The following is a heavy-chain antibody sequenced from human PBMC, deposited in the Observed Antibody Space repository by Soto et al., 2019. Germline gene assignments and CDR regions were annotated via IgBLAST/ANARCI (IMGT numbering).Heavy chain of an antibody. CDR3: ARYPLSYYYYGMDV. Sequence: PGGSLRLSCAASGFTFSSYAMSWVRQAPGKGLEWVSAISGSGGSTYYADSVKGRFTISRDNSKNTLYLQMNSLRAEDTAVYYCARYPLSYYYYGMDVWGQGTTVTVSS. J-gene: IGHJ6*02. D-gene: IGHD1-20*01. CDR2: ISGSGGST. V-gene: IGHV3-23*01. CDR1: GFTFSSYA.